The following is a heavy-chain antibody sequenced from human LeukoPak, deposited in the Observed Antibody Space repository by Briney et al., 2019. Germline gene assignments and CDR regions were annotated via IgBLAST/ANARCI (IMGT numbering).Heavy chain of an antibody. D-gene: IGHD2-15*01. J-gene: IGHJ5*02. CDR3: ARAALYCSGGRCYLSWFDP. Sequence: SETLSLTCTVSGGSISSYYWSWIRQPAGKGLEWIGHIYTSGSTNYNPSLKSRVTMSVDTSKSQFSLKLSSVTAADTAVYYCARAALYCSGGRCYLSWFDPWGQGTLVTVSS. V-gene: IGHV4-4*07. CDR1: GGSISSYY. CDR2: IYTSGST.